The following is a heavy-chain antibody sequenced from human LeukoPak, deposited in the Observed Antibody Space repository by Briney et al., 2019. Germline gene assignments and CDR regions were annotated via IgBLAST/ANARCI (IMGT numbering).Heavy chain of an antibody. Sequence: TGGSLRLSCAASGFTFSSYAMHWVRQAPGKGLEWVAVISYDGSNKYYADSVKGRFTISRDNSKNTLYLQMNSLRAEDTAVYYCAVSYYYGSGSYYPTNAFDIWGQGTMVTVSS. CDR2: ISYDGSNK. CDR3: AVSYYYGSGSYYPTNAFDI. CDR1: GFTFSSYA. V-gene: IGHV3-30*04. D-gene: IGHD3-10*01. J-gene: IGHJ3*02.